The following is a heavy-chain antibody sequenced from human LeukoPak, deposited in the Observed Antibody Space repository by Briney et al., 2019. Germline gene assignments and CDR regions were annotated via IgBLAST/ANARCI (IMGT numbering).Heavy chain of an antibody. CDR1: GFIFDNYA. CDR2: ISGSADNT. J-gene: IGHJ4*02. CDR3: AKGPKLGDGFHCDY. V-gene: IGHV3-23*01. Sequence: PGGSLRLPCVTSGFIFDNYALSWVRQAPGKGLEWVSGISGSADNTYYADSVKGRFTISRDISKNTVYLQMNNLRVDDTAVYYCAKGPKLGDGFHCDYWGQGTLVTVSS. D-gene: IGHD5-24*01.